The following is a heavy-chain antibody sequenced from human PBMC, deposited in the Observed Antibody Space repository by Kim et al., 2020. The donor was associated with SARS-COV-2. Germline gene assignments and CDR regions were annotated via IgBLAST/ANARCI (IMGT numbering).Heavy chain of an antibody. CDR2: IYYSGST. CDR1: GGSISSSSYY. J-gene: IGHJ4*02. Sequence: SETLSLTCTVSGGSISSSSYYWGWIRQPPGKGLEWIGSIYYSGSTYYNPSLKSRVTISVDTSKNQFSLKLSSVTAADTAVYYCARHTGPRRYCSSTSCYAFDYWGQGTLVTVSS. V-gene: IGHV4-39*01. CDR3: ARHTGPRRYCSSTSCYAFDY. D-gene: IGHD2-2*01.